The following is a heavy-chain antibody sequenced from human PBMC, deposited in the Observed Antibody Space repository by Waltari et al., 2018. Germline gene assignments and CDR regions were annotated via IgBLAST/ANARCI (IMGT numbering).Heavy chain of an antibody. V-gene: IGHV3-53*01. Sequence: EVQLVESGGGLIQPGGSLRLFGEASGLTVSCTYMSWGRQAQGKGLEWLSAIYSGGNIFYADSVKGRFNISIDNSKNTLYLQMNSLRVDDTAVYYCARDDSYGQFMRFDFWGQGTVVTVSS. D-gene: IGHD5-18*01. CDR1: GLTVSCTY. J-gene: IGHJ4*02. CDR2: IYSGGNI. CDR3: ARDDSYGQFMRFDF.